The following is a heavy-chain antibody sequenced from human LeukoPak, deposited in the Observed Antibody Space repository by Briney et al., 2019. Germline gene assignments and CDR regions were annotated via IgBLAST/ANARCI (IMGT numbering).Heavy chain of an antibody. J-gene: IGHJ3*02. CDR3: ARDLAYDILTGARAFDI. V-gene: IGHV4-59*01. CDR2: IYYSGSI. Sequence: SETLSLTCTVSGGSISSYYWSWIRQPPGKGLEWIAYIYYSGSINYNPSLKSRVTISVDTSKNQFSLKLSSVTAADTAVYYCARDLAYDILTGARAFDIRGQGTMVTVSS. D-gene: IGHD3-9*01. CDR1: GGSISSYY.